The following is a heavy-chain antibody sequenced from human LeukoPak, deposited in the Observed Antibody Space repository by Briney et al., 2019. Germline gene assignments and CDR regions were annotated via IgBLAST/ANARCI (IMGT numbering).Heavy chain of an antibody. CDR1: GGSISSGSYY. CDR2: IYTSGST. Sequence: PSQTLSLTCTVSGGSISSGSYYWSWIRQPAGKGLEWIGRIYTSGSTNYNPSLKSRVTISVDTSKNQFSLKLSSVTAADTAVYYCAREFSISGWYVDYYYYYMDVWGKGTTVTVSS. D-gene: IGHD6-19*01. CDR3: AREFSISGWYVDYYYYYMDV. J-gene: IGHJ6*03. V-gene: IGHV4-61*02.